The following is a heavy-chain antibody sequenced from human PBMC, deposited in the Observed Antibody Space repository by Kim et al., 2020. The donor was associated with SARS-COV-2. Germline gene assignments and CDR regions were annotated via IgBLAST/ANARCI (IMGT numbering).Heavy chain of an antibody. Sequence: GGSLRLSCAASRFMFRTYGIHWVRQAPGKGLEWVAVISYDGSKKYYADSVKGRFSISRDNSNNMLYLQMNSLRAEDTALYYCARDSSSSSYWDLYYGMDVWGQGTTVTVSS. D-gene: IGHD6-6*01. V-gene: IGHV3-33*05. CDR2: ISYDGSKK. CDR1: RFMFRTYG. J-gene: IGHJ6*02. CDR3: ARDSSSSSYWDLYYGMDV.